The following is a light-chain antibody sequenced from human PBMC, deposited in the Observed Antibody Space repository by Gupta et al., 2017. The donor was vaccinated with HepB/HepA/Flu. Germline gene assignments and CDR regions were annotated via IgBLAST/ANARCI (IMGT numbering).Light chain of an antibody. CDR3: QQYNNWPPDT. Sequence: IVMIQSPPTLSASPGETATLSCRASQSVSNNLAWYQKKPGQAPRLLIYGISTRATGIPARFSGSGSGTDFSLTISSLQPEESAVYYCQQYNNWPPDTFGQGTKVDIK. J-gene: IGKJ2*01. CDR2: GIS. CDR1: QSVSNN. V-gene: IGKV3-15*01.